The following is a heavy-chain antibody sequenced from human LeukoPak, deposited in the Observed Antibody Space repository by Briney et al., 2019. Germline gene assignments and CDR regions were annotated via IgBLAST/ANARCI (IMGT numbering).Heavy chain of an antibody. J-gene: IGHJ3*02. D-gene: IGHD1-26*01. V-gene: IGHV4-59*01. Sequence: SETLSLTCTVSGGSISSYYWSWIRQPPGKGLEWIGYIYYSGSTNYNPSLKSRVTISVDTSKNQFSLKLSSVTATDTAVYYCARDGATHAFDIWGQGTMVTVSS. CDR2: IYYSGST. CDR3: ARDGATHAFDI. CDR1: GGSISSYY.